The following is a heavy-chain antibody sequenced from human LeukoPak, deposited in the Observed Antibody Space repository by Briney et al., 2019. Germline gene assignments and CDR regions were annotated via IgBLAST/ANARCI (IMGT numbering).Heavy chain of an antibody. CDR2: INPSGGST. V-gene: IGHV1-46*01. Sequence: EASVKVSCKASGYTFTSYYMHWVRQAPGQGLEWMGIINPSGGSTSYAQKFQGRVTMTRDTSTSIVYMELSSLRSEDTAVYYCARDRVRGYSYGHFDYWGQGTLVTVSS. CDR1: GYTFTSYY. D-gene: IGHD5-18*01. J-gene: IGHJ4*02. CDR3: ARDRVRGYSYGHFDY.